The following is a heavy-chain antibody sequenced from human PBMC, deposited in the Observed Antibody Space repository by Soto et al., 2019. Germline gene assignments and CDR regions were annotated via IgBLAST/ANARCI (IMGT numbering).Heavy chain of an antibody. D-gene: IGHD3-9*01. J-gene: IGHJ4*02. CDR3: TGTSRRVWYYDILTGYYPTDY. CDR1: GFTFSNAW. CDR2: IKSKTDGGTT. Sequence: GGSLRLSCAASGFTFSNAWMSWVRQAPGKGLEWVGRIKSKTDGGTTDYAEPGKGRFTISRDDSKNTLYLQMNSLKTEDTAVYYCTGTSRRVWYYDILTGYYPTDYWGQGTLVTVSS. V-gene: IGHV3-15*01.